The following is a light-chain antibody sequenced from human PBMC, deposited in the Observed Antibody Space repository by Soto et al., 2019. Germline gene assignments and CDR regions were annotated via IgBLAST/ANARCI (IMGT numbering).Light chain of an antibody. Sequence: QSALTQPASVSGSPGQSITISCTGTSSDVGSYNLVSWYQQHPGKAPKLMIYEGSKRPSGVSNRFSGSKSGNTASLTISGLQAEDEADYYCTSFTTTNIWVFGGGTKLTVL. CDR1: SSDVGSYNL. V-gene: IGLV2-14*02. J-gene: IGLJ3*02. CDR2: EGS. CDR3: TSFTTTNIWV.